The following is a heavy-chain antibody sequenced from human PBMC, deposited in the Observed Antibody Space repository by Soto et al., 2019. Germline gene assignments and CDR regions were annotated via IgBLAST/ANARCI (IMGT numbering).Heavy chain of an antibody. CDR2: IKKDGSQI. J-gene: IGHJ3*02. Sequence: EVQLVESGGGLVQPGGSLRLSCVASGFSFGSSWMTWVRQAPGKGLEWVANIKKDGSQISYLDSVRGRFTISRDNATNSLYLQMNSLRAEDTALYYCARDVSPGSSSLYLEAFDIWGQGTMVTVSS. D-gene: IGHD6-13*01. V-gene: IGHV3-7*05. CDR3: ARDVSPGSSSLYLEAFDI. CDR1: GFSFGSSW.